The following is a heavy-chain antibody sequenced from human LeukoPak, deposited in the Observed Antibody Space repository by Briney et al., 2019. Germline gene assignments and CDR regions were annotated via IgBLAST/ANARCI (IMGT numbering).Heavy chain of an antibody. CDR1: GFTFSSYW. CDR3: ARGWYDDY. CDR2: ISNIGGKT. V-gene: IGHV3-23*01. Sequence: HPRGSLRLSCAASGFTFSSYWMHWVRQAPGKGLEWVSSISNIGGKTYYADSVKGRFTISRDNSKNTLYLQMNSLRAEDTAVYYCARGWYDDYWGQGTLVTVSS. J-gene: IGHJ4*02. D-gene: IGHD1-14*01.